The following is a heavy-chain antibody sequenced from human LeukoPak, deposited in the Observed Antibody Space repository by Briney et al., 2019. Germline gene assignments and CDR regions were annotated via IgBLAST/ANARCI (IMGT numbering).Heavy chain of an antibody. V-gene: IGHV3-53*01. CDR2: IYSGGST. J-gene: IGHJ4*02. Sequence: RPGGSLRLSCAASGFTVSSNYMSWVRQAPGKGLEWVSVIYSGGSTYYADSVKGRFTISRDNSKNTLYLQMNSLRAEDTAVYYCARTRYDSSGYYYYFDYWGQGTLVTVSS. CDR1: GFTVSSNY. D-gene: IGHD3-22*01. CDR3: ARTRYDSSGYYYYFDY.